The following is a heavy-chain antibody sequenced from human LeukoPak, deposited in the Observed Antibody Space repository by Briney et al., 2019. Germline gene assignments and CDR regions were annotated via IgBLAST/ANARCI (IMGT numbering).Heavy chain of an antibody. CDR3: ARIYCSSTSCYLYYFDY. D-gene: IGHD2-2*01. Sequence: ASVKVSCKASGYTFTSLDINWVRQAPGQWLEWMGWMNPNSGYTGFAQQFQGRVTFTRSTSISTAYMELSSLRSEDTAVYYCARIYCSSTSCYLYYFDYWGQGTLVTVSS. CDR2: MNPNSGYT. V-gene: IGHV1-8*03. J-gene: IGHJ4*02. CDR1: GYTFTSLD.